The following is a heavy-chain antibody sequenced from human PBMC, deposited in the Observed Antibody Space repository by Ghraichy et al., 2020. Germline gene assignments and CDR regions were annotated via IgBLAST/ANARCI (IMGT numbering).Heavy chain of an antibody. CDR1: GFTFNSYA. Sequence: GGSLRLSCTASGFTFNSYAMSWVRQAPGKGLEWVSVIRGSGDNTYYAQSVKGRFTISRDNSKNTLYLQMNSLRADDTAVYYCAKRGAALAATSWFDPWGQGTLVIVSS. CDR2: IRGSGDNT. V-gene: IGHV3-23*01. J-gene: IGHJ5*02. CDR3: AKRGAALAATSWFDP. D-gene: IGHD2-15*01.